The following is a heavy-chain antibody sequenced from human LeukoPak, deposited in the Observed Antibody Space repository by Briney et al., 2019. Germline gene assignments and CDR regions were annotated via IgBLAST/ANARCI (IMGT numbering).Heavy chain of an antibody. V-gene: IGHV1-24*01. D-gene: IGHD4-17*01. CDR2: FDPEDGET. CDR1: GYTLTELS. CDR3: ATDSGGDYTGDAFDI. J-gene: IGHJ3*02. Sequence: GASVKVSCKVSGYTLTELSMHWVRQAPGEGLEWMGGFDPEDGETIYAQKFQGRVTMTEDTSTDTAYMELSSLRSEDTAVYYCATDSGGDYTGDAFDIWGQGTMVTVSS.